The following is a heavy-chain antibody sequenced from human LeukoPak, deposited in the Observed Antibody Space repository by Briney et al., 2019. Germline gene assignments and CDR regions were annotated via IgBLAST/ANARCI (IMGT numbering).Heavy chain of an antibody. CDR1: GDSVSSNSAA. CDR2: TYYRSKWYN. J-gene: IGHJ5*02. D-gene: IGHD2-2*01. CDR3: ARDPGVEKYQLLPRNWFDP. Sequence: SQTLSLTCAISGDSVSSNSAAWNWIRQSPSKGLEWLGRTYYRSKWYNDYAVSVKSRITINPDTSKNQFSLQLNSVTPEDTAVYYCARDPGVEKYQLLPRNWFDPWGQGTLVTVSS. V-gene: IGHV6-1*01.